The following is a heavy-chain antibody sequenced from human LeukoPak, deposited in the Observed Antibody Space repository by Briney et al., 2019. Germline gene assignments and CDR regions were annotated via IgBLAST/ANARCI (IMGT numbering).Heavy chain of an antibody. CDR1: NYTLSNYG. Sequence: SVKVSCKASNYTLSNYGITWVRQAPGQGLERMGWINPNTGGTSYAQKFQGRVTMTRDTSISTAYMELSRVRSDDTAMYYCARGDIMGVTDYRYFDFWGQGTLVTVSS. CDR2: INPNTGGT. J-gene: IGHJ4*02. V-gene: IGHV1-2*02. D-gene: IGHD1-26*01. CDR3: ARGDIMGVTDYRYFDF.